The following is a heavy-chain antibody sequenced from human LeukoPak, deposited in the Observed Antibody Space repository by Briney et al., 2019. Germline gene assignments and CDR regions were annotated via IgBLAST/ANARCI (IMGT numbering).Heavy chain of an antibody. D-gene: IGHD2-2*01. CDR2: IYPGDSDT. CDR3: ARRYCSSTSCWLDP. CDR1: GYSFTSYW. Sequence: GESLKISCKASGYSFTSYWIGWVRQMPGKGLEWMGIIYPGDSDTRYSPSFQGQVTISADKSISTAYLQWSSLKASDTAMYFCARRYCSSTSCWLDPWGQGTLVTVSS. V-gene: IGHV5-51*01. J-gene: IGHJ5*02.